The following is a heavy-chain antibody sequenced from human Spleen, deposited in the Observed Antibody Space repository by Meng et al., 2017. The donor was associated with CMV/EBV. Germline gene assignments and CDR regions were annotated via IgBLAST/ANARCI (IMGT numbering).Heavy chain of an antibody. Sequence: PISSGGYYWRWIRQLPGKGLEWIGYIYYTGSTYYNPSLKRRGTILLDTSKNQFSLKLSSVSVADTAVYYCARGSGTVFGVVGWFDPWGQGTLVTVSS. V-gene: IGHV4-31*02. CDR2: IYYTGST. J-gene: IGHJ5*02. CDR1: PISSGGYY. D-gene: IGHD3-3*01. CDR3: ARGSGTVFGVVGWFDP.